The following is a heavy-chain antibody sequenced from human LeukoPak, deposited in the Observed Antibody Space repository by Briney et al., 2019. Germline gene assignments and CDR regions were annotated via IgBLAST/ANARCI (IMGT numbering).Heavy chain of an antibody. J-gene: IGHJ4*02. CDR1: GGSISSSSYY. V-gene: IGHV4-39*07. CDR2: IYYSGST. CDR3: ARVILGGYCTNGVCSYFDY. Sequence: PSETLSLTCTVSGGSISSSSYYWGWIRQPPGKGLEWIGSIYYSGSTYYNPSLKSRVTISVDTSKNQFSLKLSSVTAADTAVYYCARVILGGYCTNGVCSYFDYWGQGTLVTVSS. D-gene: IGHD2-8*01.